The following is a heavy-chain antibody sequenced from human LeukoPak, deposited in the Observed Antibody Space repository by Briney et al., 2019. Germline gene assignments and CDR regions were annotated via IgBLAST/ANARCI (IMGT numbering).Heavy chain of an antibody. CDR2: IRTKAYGETT. J-gene: IGHJ4*02. CDR3: TRSSRIRYFDWDFDC. D-gene: IGHD3-9*01. V-gene: IGHV3-49*04. CDR1: GFTFGDYA. Sequence: GGSLRLSCTASGFTFGDYAMTWVRQAPGQGLEWVGFIRTKAYGETTEYAASVKGRFTISRDDSKSIAYLQMNSLKTEDTAVYYCTRSSRIRYFDWDFDCWGQGTLVTVSS.